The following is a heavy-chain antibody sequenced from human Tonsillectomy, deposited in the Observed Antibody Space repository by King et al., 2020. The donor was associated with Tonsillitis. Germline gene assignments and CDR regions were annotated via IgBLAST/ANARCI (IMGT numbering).Heavy chain of an antibody. D-gene: IGHD6-19*01. CDR2: IIPIIGRA. CDR1: GGTFSSYA. CDR3: ARAARWQWLQETQRGWFDP. V-gene: IGHV1-69*06. J-gene: IGHJ5*02. Sequence: QLVQSGAEVKKPGSSMKVSCEASGGTFSSYAISWVRQAPGQGLEWMGGIIPIIGRANYAQKFQGRVTITADKSTNTAYLELSSLRSEDTAVYYCARAARWQWLQETQRGWFDPWGQGTQVTVSS.